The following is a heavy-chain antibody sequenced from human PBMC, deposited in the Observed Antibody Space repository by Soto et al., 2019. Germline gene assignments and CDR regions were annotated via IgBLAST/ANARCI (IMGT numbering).Heavy chain of an antibody. Sequence: SETLSLTCTVSGGSISSYWSWIRQPPGKGLEWIGYIYYSGSTNYNPSLKNRVTISVDASKSQFYLKLRSVTAADTAVYYCARGMAEEQIFYYFDYWGQGALVTVSS. CDR3: ARGMAEEQIFYYFDY. CDR1: GGSISSY. D-gene: IGHD3-9*01. J-gene: IGHJ4*02. V-gene: IGHV4-59*01. CDR2: IYYSGST.